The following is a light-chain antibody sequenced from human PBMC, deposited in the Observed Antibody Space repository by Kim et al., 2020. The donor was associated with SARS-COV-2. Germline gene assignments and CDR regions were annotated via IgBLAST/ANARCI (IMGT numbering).Light chain of an antibody. Sequence: LSPRERATLSCRASQTVRSDLAWYQQKPGQAPRLLIYDASNRATGIPARFSGSGSGTDFTLTISSLEPEDFAVYYCQQRSNWLTFGGGTKVDIK. J-gene: IGKJ4*01. CDR1: QTVRSD. CDR3: QQRSNWLT. V-gene: IGKV3-11*01. CDR2: DAS.